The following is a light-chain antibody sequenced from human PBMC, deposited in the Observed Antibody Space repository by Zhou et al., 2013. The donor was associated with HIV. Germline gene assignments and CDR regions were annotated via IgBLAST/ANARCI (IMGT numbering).Light chain of an antibody. V-gene: IGKV1-27*01. J-gene: IGKJ1*01. CDR1: QDISHF. Sequence: DIQMTQSPSSLSASAGDTVTITCRASQDISHFLAWYQQTAGQVPKLLIYSASTLASSDVPSRFSGSGSGTEFTLTITSLQPEDFATYYCQQSYSTSRGTWTFGQGTKVEIK. CDR2: SAS. CDR3: QQSYSTSRGTWT.